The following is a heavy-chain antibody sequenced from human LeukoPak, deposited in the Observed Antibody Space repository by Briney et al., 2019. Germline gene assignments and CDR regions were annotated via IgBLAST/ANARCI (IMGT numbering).Heavy chain of an antibody. Sequence: ASVEVSCKASGYTLTDYYMHWVRQAPGQGLEWMGRINPNSGGTNYAQKFQGRVTMTRDTSISTVYMELSRLRSDDTAVYYCARVGYYESSGYYEYWGQGTLVTVSS. V-gene: IGHV1-2*06. CDR2: INPNSGGT. D-gene: IGHD3-22*01. CDR1: GYTLTDYY. CDR3: ARVGYYESSGYYEY. J-gene: IGHJ4*02.